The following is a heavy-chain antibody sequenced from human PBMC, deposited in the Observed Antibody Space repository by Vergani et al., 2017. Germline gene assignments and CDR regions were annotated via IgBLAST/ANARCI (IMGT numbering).Heavy chain of an antibody. CDR1: GFTFSSYA. J-gene: IGHJ4*02. Sequence: EVQLLESGGGLVQPGGSLRLSCAASGFTFSSYAMSWVRQAPGKGLEWVSASSGSGGSTYYADSVKGRFTISRDNSKNTLYLQMNSLRAEDTAVYYCAKSKRAQTGGYIDYWGQGTLVTVSS. CDR2: SSGSGGST. D-gene: IGHD2-15*01. CDR3: AKSKRAQTGGYIDY. V-gene: IGHV3-23*01.